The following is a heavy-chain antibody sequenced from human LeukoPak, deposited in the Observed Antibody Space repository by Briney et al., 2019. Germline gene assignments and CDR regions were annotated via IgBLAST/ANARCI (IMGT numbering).Heavy chain of an antibody. Sequence: SETLSLTCTVSGGSISTYYGNWIRQAPGKGLEWIGYIYYSGSTNYNPSLKSRVTISVDTSKNQFSLKLSSVTAADTAVYYCARLAQYYGMDVWGQGTTVTVSS. CDR1: GGSISTYY. CDR2: IYYSGST. J-gene: IGHJ6*02. CDR3: ARLAQYYGMDV. V-gene: IGHV4-59*01.